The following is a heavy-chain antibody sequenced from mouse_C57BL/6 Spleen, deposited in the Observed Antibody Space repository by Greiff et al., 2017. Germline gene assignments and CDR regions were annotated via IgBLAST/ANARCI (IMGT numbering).Heavy chain of an antibody. CDR1: GYNFTSYG. Sequence: VKLVESGAELARPGASVKLSCKASGYNFTSYGIRWVKQRTGQGLEWIGEIYPRSGNTYYNEKFKGKATLTADKSSSTAYMELRSLTSEDSAVYFCASGMVSYAMDYWGQGTSVTVSS. J-gene: IGHJ4*01. CDR3: ASGMVSYAMDY. CDR2: IYPRSGNT. D-gene: IGHD2-3*01. V-gene: IGHV1-81*01.